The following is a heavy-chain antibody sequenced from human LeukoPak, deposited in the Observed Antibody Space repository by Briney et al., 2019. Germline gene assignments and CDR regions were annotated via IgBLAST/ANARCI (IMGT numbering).Heavy chain of an antibody. J-gene: IGHJ4*02. CDR1: GFTFSTFA. V-gene: IGHV3-23*01. CDR2: IFPSGGEI. CDR3: ARDKGGMVPFDH. D-gene: IGHD3-10*01. Sequence: GGSLRLSCAASGFTFSTFAMIWVRQPPGKGLEWVSSIFPSGGEIHYADSVRGRFTISRDNSKSTLSLQMNSLRAEDTAVYFCARDKGGMVPFDHWGQGTLVTVSS.